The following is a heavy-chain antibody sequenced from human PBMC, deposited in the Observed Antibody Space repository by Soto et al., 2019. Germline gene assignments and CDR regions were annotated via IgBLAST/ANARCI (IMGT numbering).Heavy chain of an antibody. V-gene: IGHV3-30*18. CDR3: AKGSTAMTYFDY. CDR2: ISYDGSNK. Sequence: QVQLVESGGGVVQPGRSLRLSCAASGFTFSSYGMHWVRQAPGKGLEWVAVISYDGSNKYYADSVKGRFTISRDYSKNTLYLQMNSRRAEDTAVYYCAKGSTAMTYFDYWGQGTLVTVSS. J-gene: IGHJ4*02. D-gene: IGHD5-18*01. CDR1: GFTFSSYG.